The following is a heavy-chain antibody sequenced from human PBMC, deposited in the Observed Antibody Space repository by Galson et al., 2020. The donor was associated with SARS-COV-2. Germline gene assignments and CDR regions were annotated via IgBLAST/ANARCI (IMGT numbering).Heavy chain of an antibody. CDR1: GYSFTSYW. V-gene: IGHV5-51*01. J-gene: IGHJ5*02. Sequence: GESLKISCKGSGYSFTSYWIGWVRQMPGKGLEWMGIIYPGDSDTRYSPSFQGQVTISADKSISTAYLQWSSLKASDTAMYYCARMTRRYYGSGSYKDWFDPWGQGTLVTVSS. CDR2: IYPGDSDT. D-gene: IGHD3-10*01. CDR3: ARMTRRYYGSGSYKDWFDP.